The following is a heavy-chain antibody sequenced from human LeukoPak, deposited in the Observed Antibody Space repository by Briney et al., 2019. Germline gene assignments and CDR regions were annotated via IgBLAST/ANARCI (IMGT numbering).Heavy chain of an antibody. J-gene: IGHJ4*02. V-gene: IGHV3-23*01. D-gene: IGHD6-19*01. CDR2: ISGSGGST. CDR1: GFTFRSYA. CDR3: AKDSRTYSSGWYVLSYFDY. Sequence: GGSLRLSCAASGFTFRSYAMSWVRQAPGKGLGWVSGISGSGGSTYYADSVKGRSTISRDNSKNTLYLQMNSLRAEDTAVYYCAKDSRTYSSGWYVLSYFDYWGQGTLVTVSS.